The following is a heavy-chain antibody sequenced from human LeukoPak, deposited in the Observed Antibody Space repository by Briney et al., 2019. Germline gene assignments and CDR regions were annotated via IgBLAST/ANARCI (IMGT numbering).Heavy chain of an antibody. J-gene: IGHJ4*02. CDR1: GGSFSGYY. V-gene: IGHV4-34*01. D-gene: IGHD6-13*01. CDR3: ARSRSSSWYVDY. CDR2: INHSGST. Sequence: SETLSLTCAVYGGSFSGYYWSWIRRPPGKGLEWIGEINHSGSTNYNPSLKSRVTISVDTSKNQFSLKLSSVTAADTAVYYCARSRSSSWYVDYWGQGTLVTVSS.